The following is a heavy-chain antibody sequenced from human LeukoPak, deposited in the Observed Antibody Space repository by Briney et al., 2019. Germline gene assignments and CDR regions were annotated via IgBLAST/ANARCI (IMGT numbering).Heavy chain of an antibody. CDR3: ARGRPCTGGSCYGD. D-gene: IGHD2-15*01. J-gene: IGHJ4*02. CDR2: IYSGGIT. V-gene: IGHV3-23*03. Sequence: PGGSLRLSCAASGFTFSSYAMSWVRQAPGKGLEWVSVIYSGGITYYADSVKGRFTISRDNSKNTLYLQMNSLKADNTAVYYCARGRPCTGGSCYGDWGEGTLVTVSS. CDR1: GFTFSSYA.